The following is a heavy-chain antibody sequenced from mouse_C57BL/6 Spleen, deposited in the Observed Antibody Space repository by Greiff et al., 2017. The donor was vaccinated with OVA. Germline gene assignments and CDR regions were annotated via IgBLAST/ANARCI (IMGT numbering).Heavy chain of an antibody. CDR2: ISYDGSN. V-gene: IGHV3-6*01. J-gene: IGHJ3*01. CDR1: GYSITSGYY. D-gene: IGHD4-1*01. CDR3: ARGETGSWFAY. Sequence: EVKLVESGPGLVKPSQSLSLTCSVTGYSITSGYYWNWIRQFPGNKLEWMGYISYDGSNNYNPSLKNRISITRDTSKNQFFLKLNSVTTEDTATYYCARGETGSWFAYWGQGTLVTVSA.